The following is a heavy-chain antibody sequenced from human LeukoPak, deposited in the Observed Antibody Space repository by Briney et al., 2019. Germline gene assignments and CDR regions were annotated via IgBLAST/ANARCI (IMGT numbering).Heavy chain of an antibody. J-gene: IGHJ6*02. CDR1: GYTFTSYD. Sequence: ASVTVSCKASGYTFTSYDINWVRQATGQGLEWMGWMNPNSGNTGYAQKFQGRVTMTRNTSISTAYMELSSLRSEDTAVYYCARDQEPGYSSGRLNYYGMDVWGQGTTVTVSS. CDR3: ARDQEPGYSSGRLNYYGMDV. CDR2: MNPNSGNT. D-gene: IGHD6-19*01. V-gene: IGHV1-8*01.